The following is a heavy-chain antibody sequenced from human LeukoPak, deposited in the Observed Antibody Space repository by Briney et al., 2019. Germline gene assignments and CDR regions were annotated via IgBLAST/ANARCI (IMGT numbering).Heavy chain of an antibody. J-gene: IGHJ4*02. V-gene: IGHV4-59*01. CDR1: GGSISSYY. CDR3: ARSDDYVWGSYRIFDY. D-gene: IGHD3-16*02. CDR2: IYYSGTT. Sequence: MPSETLSLTCTVSGGSISSYYWSWIQQPPGKGLEWIGYIYYSGTTNYNPSLKSRVTLSVDTSKNQFSLKLNSVTAADTAVYYCARSDDYVWGSYRIFDYWGQGTLVTVSS.